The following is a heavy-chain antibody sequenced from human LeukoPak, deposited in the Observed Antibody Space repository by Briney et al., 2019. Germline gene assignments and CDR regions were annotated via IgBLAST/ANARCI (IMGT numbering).Heavy chain of an antibody. J-gene: IGHJ4*02. CDR2: ISSSSSYI. D-gene: IGHD3-22*01. V-gene: IGHV3-21*01. Sequence: GGSLRLSCAASGFTFSSYSMNWVRQAPGKGLEWVSSISSSSSYIYYADSVKGRFTISRDNAKNSLYLQMNSLRAEDTAVYYCARVERYYYDSSGYLDFAPFDYWGQGTLVTVSS. CDR1: GFTFSSYS. CDR3: ARVERYYYDSSGYLDFAPFDY.